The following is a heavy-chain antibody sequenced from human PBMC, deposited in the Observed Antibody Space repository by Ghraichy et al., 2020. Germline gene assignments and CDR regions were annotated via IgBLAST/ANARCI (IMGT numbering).Heavy chain of an antibody. J-gene: IGHJ2*01. CDR2: FDPEDGET. Sequence: ASVKVSCKVSGYTLTELSMHWVQQAPGKGLEWMGGFDPEDGETIYAQKFQGRVTMTEDTSTDTAYMELSSLRSEDTAVYYCATDREGWFGHWYFDLWGRGTLVTVSS. D-gene: IGHD3-10*01. CDR3: ATDREGWFGHWYFDL. CDR1: GYTLTELS. V-gene: IGHV1-24*01.